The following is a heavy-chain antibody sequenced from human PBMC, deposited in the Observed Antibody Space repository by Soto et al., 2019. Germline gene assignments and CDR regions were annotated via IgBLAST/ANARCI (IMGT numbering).Heavy chain of an antibody. Sequence: QGKLVQSGPEVKKPGASVTVSCTASGYSFSGYDITWVRQAPGQGLEWLGWVSTSISSTMSAEKLQGRLTMTTDTSTTTVYMALRGLTSDDTAVYYCARDSGAALYGEDALDIWGQVTMVSVSS. CDR1: GYSFSGYD. V-gene: IGHV1-18*04. CDR3: ARDSGAALYGEDALDI. D-gene: IGHD3-10*01. J-gene: IGHJ3*02. CDR2: VSTSISST.